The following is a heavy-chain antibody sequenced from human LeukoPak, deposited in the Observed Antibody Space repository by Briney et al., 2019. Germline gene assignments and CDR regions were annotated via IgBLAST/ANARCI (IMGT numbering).Heavy chain of an antibody. V-gene: IGHV3-30-3*01. CDR1: GFTFSSYA. J-gene: IGHJ4*02. Sequence: QAGGSLRLSCAASGFTFSSYAMHWVRQAPGKGLEWVAVISYDGSNKYYADSVKGRFTISRDNSKNTLYLQMNSLRAEDTAVYYCARVGSYSNYVDYFDYWGQGTLVTVSS. CDR3: ARVGSYSNYVDYFDY. D-gene: IGHD4-11*01. CDR2: ISYDGSNK.